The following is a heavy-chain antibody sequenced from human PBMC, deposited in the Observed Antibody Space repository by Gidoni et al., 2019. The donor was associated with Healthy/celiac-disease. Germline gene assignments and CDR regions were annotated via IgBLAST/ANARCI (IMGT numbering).Heavy chain of an antibody. CDR1: GFTFTSYA. D-gene: IGHD3-22*01. J-gene: IGHJ4*02. Sequence: EVQLLESGGGLVQPGGSLRLSCAASGFTFTSYAMSWVRQAPGKGLEWVSAISGSGGSTYYADAVKGRFTISRDNSKNTLYLQMNSLRAEDTAVYYCAKAAPLKTYYYDSSGYFSYYFDYWGQGTLVTVSS. CDR3: AKAAPLKTYYYDSSGYFSYYFDY. V-gene: IGHV3-23*01. CDR2: ISGSGGST.